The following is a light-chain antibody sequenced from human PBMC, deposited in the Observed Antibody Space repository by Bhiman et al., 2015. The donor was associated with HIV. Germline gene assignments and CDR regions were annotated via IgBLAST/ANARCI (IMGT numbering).Light chain of an antibody. V-gene: IGLV2-14*03. Sequence: QSALTQPPSASGSPGQSIAISCTGTSSDIGAYDYVSWYQQHPGKAPKLMIYDVSNRPSGVSDRFSGSKSGNTASLTISGLQAEDEADYYCSSYAISNTRLFGGGTKLTVL. J-gene: IGLJ2*01. CDR3: SSYAISNTRL. CDR2: DVS. CDR1: SSDIGAYDY.